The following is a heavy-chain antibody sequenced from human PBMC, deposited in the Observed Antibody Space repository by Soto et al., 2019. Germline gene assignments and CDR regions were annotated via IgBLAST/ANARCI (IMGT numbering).Heavy chain of an antibody. J-gene: IGHJ4*02. CDR1: GYIFSSYY. V-gene: IGHV1-46*01. D-gene: IGHD1-1*01. CDR2: INPSGAST. Sequence: QVQLVQSGAEVKKPGASVKVSCKASGYIFSSYYLHWVRQAPGQGLEWMGMINPSGASTSIAQKFQGRVTMTRDTSTSTVYMELSSLRSEDTAVYYCARNDKSGLDYWGQGTLVTVSS. CDR3: ARNDKSGLDY.